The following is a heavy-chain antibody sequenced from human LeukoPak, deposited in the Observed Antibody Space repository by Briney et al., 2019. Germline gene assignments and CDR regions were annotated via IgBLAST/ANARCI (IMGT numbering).Heavy chain of an antibody. D-gene: IGHD2-15*01. CDR1: GYTFTSYY. J-gene: IGHJ6*02. CDR3: ARELAGYCSGGSCYPSCYYYGMDV. Sequence: ASVKVSCKASGYTFTSYYMHWVRQAPGRGLEWMGIINPSGGSTSYAQKFQGRVTMTRDTSTSTVYMELSSLRSEDTAVYYCARELAGYCSGGSCYPSCYYYGMDVWGQGTTVTVSS. CDR2: INPSGGST. V-gene: IGHV1-46*01.